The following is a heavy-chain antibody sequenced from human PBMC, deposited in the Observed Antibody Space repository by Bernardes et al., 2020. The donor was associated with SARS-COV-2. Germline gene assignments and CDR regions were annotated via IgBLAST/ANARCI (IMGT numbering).Heavy chain of an antibody. V-gene: IGHV3-74*01. J-gene: IGHJ3*01. Sequence: GGSLRLSCAASGFTFSRDWMHWVRQVPGKGLVWVARMNSDGSVTNHADSVKGRLTISADRSKNQIPLMLTSVTTADTAIYYCVRGDTPTSLGAFDVWGRGSRVTVSS. CDR1: GFTFSRDW. CDR3: VRGDTPTSLGAFDV. D-gene: IGHD3-10*01. CDR2: MNSDGSVT.